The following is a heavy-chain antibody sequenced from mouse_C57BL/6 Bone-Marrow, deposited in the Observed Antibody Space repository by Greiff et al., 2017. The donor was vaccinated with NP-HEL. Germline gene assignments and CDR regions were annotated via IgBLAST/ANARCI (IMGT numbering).Heavy chain of an antibody. CDR1: GFSLTSYA. CDR3: ARNRLRRRRVGAMDY. Sequence: VKLMESGPGLVAPSQSLSITCTVSGFSLTSYAISWVRQPPGKGLEWLGVIWTGGGTNYNSALKSRLSISKDNSKSQVFLKMNSLQTDDTARYYCARNRLRRRRVGAMDYWGQGTSVTVSS. D-gene: IGHD2-4*01. J-gene: IGHJ4*01. V-gene: IGHV2-9-1*01. CDR2: IWTGGGT.